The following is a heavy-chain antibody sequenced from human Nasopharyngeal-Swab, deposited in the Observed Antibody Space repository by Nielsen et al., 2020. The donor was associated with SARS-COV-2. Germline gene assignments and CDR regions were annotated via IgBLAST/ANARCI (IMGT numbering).Heavy chain of an antibody. J-gene: IGHJ4*02. CDR3: GRLTKTTVTRRLYFDY. D-gene: IGHD4-11*01. V-gene: IGHV4-39*02. CDR2: VSYSGPT. Sequence: SETLSLTYTASGGSLSSSNYYWGWIRQPPGKGLEWIGTVSYSGPTYYNPSLKSRVTMSVDTSKNHFSLRLTSVTAADTAVYYCGRLTKTTVTRRLYFDYWGQGTLVTVSS. CDR1: GGSLSSSNYY.